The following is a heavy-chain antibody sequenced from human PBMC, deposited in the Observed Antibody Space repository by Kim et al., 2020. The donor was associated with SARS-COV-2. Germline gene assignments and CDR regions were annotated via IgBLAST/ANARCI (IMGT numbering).Heavy chain of an antibody. CDR2: ISNDGYTT. J-gene: IGHJ4*02. CDR1: GFTFSSSW. CDR3: ARSPSGPEGY. V-gene: IGHV3-74*01. Sequence: GGSLRLSCAASGFTFSSSWMHWVRQAPGKGLVWVSHISNDGYTTAYADSVKGRFTVSRDNAKNTLYLQMNSLRAEDTAVYFCARSPSGPEGYWGQGTLVTVSS.